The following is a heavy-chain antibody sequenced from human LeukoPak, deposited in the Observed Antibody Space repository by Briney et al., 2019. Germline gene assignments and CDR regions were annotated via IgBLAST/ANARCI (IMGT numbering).Heavy chain of an antibody. CDR1: GGTFSSYA. D-gene: IGHD6-19*01. Sequence: GSSVKVSCKASGGTFSSYAISWVRQAPGQGLEWMGGIIPIFGTANYAQKFQGRVTITTDESTSTAYMELSSLRSEDTAVYYCARAGPSGYSSGWAAAALDYWGPGTLVTVSS. CDR2: IIPIFGTA. J-gene: IGHJ4*02. V-gene: IGHV1-69*05. CDR3: ARAGPSGYSSGWAAAALDY.